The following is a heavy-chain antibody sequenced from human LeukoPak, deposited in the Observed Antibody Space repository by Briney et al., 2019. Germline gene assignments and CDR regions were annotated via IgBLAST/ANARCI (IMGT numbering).Heavy chain of an antibody. Sequence: GASVKVSCKASGYTFTSYGISWVRQAPGQGLEWMGWISAYNGNTNYAQKLQGRVTMTTDTSTSTAYMELRSLRSDDTAVYYCARGSQGIAVAGTDWVAFDIWGQGTMVTVSS. V-gene: IGHV1-18*01. CDR2: ISAYNGNT. CDR3: ARGSQGIAVAGTDWVAFDI. CDR1: GYTFTSYG. J-gene: IGHJ3*02. D-gene: IGHD6-19*01.